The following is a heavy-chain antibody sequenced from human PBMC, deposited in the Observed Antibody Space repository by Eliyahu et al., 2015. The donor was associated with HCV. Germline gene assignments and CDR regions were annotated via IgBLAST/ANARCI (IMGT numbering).Heavy chain of an antibody. CDR2: IWYDGGAK. J-gene: IGHJ6*02. CDR3: AKPTGNEGPYFSYGMDV. V-gene: IGHV3-33*06. CDR1: GFTFSSXD. Sequence: QVQLVESGGGVVQPGRSLRLSXAASGFTFSSXDMPWVRQAPGKGVGWVAVIWYDGGAKYYADSVKGRFTISRDNSKNTLYLQMDSLRAEDTAVYYCAKPTGNEGPYFSYGMDVWGQGTTVTVSS.